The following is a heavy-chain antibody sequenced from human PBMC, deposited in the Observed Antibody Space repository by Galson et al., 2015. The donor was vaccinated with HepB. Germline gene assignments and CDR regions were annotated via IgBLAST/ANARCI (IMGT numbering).Heavy chain of an antibody. CDR1: GFTFSSYA. CDR2: VSYDGSTK. V-gene: IGHV3-30*04. CDR3: GLTFGGILAYFDY. D-gene: IGHD3-16*02. J-gene: IGHJ4*02. Sequence: SLRLSCAGSGFTFSSYAMHWVRQAAGKGLEWMAVVSYDGSTKYYADALKGRFTISRDNSINTLYLDINSLRAEDTAVYYCGLTFGGILAYFDYWGQGVLVTVSS.